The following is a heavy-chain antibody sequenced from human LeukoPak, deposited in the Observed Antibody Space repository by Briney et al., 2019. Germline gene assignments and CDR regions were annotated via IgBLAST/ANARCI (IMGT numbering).Heavy chain of an antibody. J-gene: IGHJ4*02. CDR2: ISTSGDNT. CDR3: AKRVPYYNSGAYPLFDY. D-gene: IGHD3-22*01. V-gene: IGHV3-23*01. CDR1: GFTFTSFA. Sequence: PGGSLRLSCAASGFTFTSFAMTWVRQAPGKGLEWVSNISTSGDNTYYADSVKGRFTISRDNSKNTLYLQMNSLRAEDTAVYYCAKRVPYYNSGAYPLFDYWGQGTLVTVSS.